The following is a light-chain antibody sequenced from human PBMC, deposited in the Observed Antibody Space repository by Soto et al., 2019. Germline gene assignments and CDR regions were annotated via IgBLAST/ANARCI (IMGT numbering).Light chain of an antibody. CDR3: YSFTGFSTSLFV. J-gene: IGLJ1*01. CDR2: EVT. Sequence: QSVLTQPASVSGSPGQSITISCTGTSRDIGTSNLVSWYQQYPGKAPKLMIYEVTKRPSGISYRFSGSKSGNTASLTISGLQPEDEAYYYCYSFTGFSTSLFVFGTGNKVTVL. CDR1: SRDIGTSNL. V-gene: IGLV2-23*02.